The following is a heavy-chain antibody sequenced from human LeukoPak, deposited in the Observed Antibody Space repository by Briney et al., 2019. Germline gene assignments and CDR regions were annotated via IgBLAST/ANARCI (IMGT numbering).Heavy chain of an antibody. V-gene: IGHV3-30*18. CDR1: GFTFSSYG. Sequence: GGSLRLSCAASGFTFSSYGMHWVRQAPGKGLEWMAVISYDGSSKYYADFVTGRCTISRDNSKNTLYLQMNSLIAEDTAVYYCAKEPTPYYNFYGIDVWGQDTALTVSS. J-gene: IGHJ6*02. CDR3: AKEPTPYYNFYGIDV. CDR2: ISYDGSSK.